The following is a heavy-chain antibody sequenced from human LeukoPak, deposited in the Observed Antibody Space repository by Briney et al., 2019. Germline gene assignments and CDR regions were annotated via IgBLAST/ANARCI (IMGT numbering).Heavy chain of an antibody. J-gene: IGHJ6*04. CDR1: GYTFTSYY. V-gene: IGHV1-46*01. CDR2: INPSGGST. Sequence: GASVKVSCKASGYTFTSYYMHWVRQAPGQGLEWMGIINPSGGSTSYAQKFQGRVTMTRDMSTSTVYMELSSLRSEDTAVYYCAMGTVVLRFLEWSIMDVWGKGTTVTVSS. D-gene: IGHD3-3*01. CDR3: AMGTVVLRFLEWSIMDV.